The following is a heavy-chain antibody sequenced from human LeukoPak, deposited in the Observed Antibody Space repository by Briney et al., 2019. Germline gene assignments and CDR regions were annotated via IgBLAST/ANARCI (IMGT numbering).Heavy chain of an antibody. Sequence: GGSLRLSCAVSGFTLTTYAMSWVRQAPGKGLEWVSALSSGGTTWYADSVKGRFTISRDNSKNTLYLQMNSLRAEDTALYYCAKPGRDILDPTYFDYWGQGTLVTVSS. CDR1: GFTLTTYA. CDR2: LSSGGTT. CDR3: AKPGRDILDPTYFDY. D-gene: IGHD5-12*01. J-gene: IGHJ4*02. V-gene: IGHV3-23*01.